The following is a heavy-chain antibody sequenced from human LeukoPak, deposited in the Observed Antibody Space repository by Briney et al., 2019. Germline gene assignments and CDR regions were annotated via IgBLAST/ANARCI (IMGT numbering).Heavy chain of an antibody. CDR3: ARLPNYFFDH. V-gene: IGHV3-11*01. Sequence: GGSLRLSCAGSGFTFSGYISWIRQDPGKGLEWLSYISGDGNIIYYADSVKGRFTISRDNAKNSVYLQMDSLRADDTAVYYCARLPNYFFDHWGQGTLVTVSS. CDR1: GFTFSGY. J-gene: IGHJ4*02. CDR2: ISGDGNII.